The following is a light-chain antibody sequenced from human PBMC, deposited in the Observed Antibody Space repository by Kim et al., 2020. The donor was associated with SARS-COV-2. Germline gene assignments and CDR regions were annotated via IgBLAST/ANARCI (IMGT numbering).Light chain of an antibody. CDR2: GKN. J-gene: IGLJ1*01. V-gene: IGLV3-19*01. Sequence: FVQTVRITCQGDSLRSYYASWYQQKPGQAPVLVIYGKNNRPSGIPDRFSGSSSGNTASLTITGAQAEDEADYYCNSRDSSGNPLYVFGTGTKVTVL. CDR1: SLRSYY. CDR3: NSRDSSGNPLYV.